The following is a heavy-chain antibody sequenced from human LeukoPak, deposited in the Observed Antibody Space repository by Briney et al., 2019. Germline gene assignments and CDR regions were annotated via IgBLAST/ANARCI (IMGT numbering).Heavy chain of an antibody. D-gene: IGHD3-22*01. Sequence: GGSLRLSCTASGFTFVDYSITWVRQAPGKGLEGVGFIRSEAYGVAPQYAASVKGRFTISRDDSRSIAYLQMNGLKTEDAAVYYCARTGYYDSRGYGDYWGQGTLVTVSS. CDR1: GFTFVDYS. CDR2: IRSEAYGVAP. CDR3: ARTGYYDSRGYGDY. V-gene: IGHV3-49*04. J-gene: IGHJ4*02.